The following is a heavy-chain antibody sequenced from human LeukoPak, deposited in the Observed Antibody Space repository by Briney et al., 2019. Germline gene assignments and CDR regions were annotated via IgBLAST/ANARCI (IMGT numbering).Heavy chain of an antibody. CDR3: ARGRNLAV. Sequence: GFLRLSCAASGFTFSSYWMSWVRQAPGKGLEWVANIKEDGSEKYYVDSVKGRFTISRDNAKKSLFLQMNSLRVEDTAVYYCARGRNLAVWGQGTTVTVSS. J-gene: IGHJ6*02. V-gene: IGHV3-7*01. CDR2: IKEDGSEK. CDR1: GFTFSSYW.